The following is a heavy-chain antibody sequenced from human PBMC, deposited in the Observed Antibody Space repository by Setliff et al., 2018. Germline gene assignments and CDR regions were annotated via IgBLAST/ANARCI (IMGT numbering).Heavy chain of an antibody. D-gene: IGHD1-26*01. Sequence: GGSLRLSCAASGFAFSTYAVSWVRQAPGKGLEWVSIFYDSRGDTYYADSVKGRFTVSKDNSKNTMYLQMNSLRDEDTAIYYCAKARVGATLMEASDFWGQGTMVTVSS. CDR3: AKARVGATLMEASDF. CDR2: FYDSRGDT. V-gene: IGHV3-23*03. CDR1: GFAFSTYA. J-gene: IGHJ3*01.